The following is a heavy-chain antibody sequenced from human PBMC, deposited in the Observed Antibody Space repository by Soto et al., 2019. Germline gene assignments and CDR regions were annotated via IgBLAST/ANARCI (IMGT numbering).Heavy chain of an antibody. D-gene: IGHD5-18*01. CDR2: ISGSGVST. CDR1: GFTFSSYA. J-gene: IGHJ3*02. V-gene: IGHV3-23*01. Sequence: PGGSLRLSCAASGFTFSSYAMSWVRQAPGKGLEWVSAISGSGVSTYYAGSVKGRFTISRDNSKNTLYLQMNSLRAEDTAVYYCAKDSGYSYGYDAFDIWGQGTMVTVSS. CDR3: AKDSGYSYGYDAFDI.